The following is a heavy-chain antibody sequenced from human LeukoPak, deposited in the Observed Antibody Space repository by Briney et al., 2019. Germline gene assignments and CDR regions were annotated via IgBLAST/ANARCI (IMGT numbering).Heavy chain of an antibody. D-gene: IGHD5-12*01. V-gene: IGHV1-2*02. Sequence: ASVKVSCTASGYTFTGYYIHWVRQAPGQGLEWMAWINPDSGDSYSAPKFQGRVTMTRDTSISIASMEVSWLSSDDTAVYYCATGVATAFTYWGQGTLVTVSS. CDR3: ATGVATAFTY. CDR2: INPDSGDS. J-gene: IGHJ4*02. CDR1: GYTFTGYY.